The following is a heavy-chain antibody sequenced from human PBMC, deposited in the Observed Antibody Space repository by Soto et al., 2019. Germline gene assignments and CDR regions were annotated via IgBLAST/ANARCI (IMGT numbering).Heavy chain of an antibody. J-gene: IGHJ4*02. Sequence: SETLSLTCTVSGGSISSGGYYWTWIRQHPGKGLEWIGYIYYSGSTYYNPSLKSRVTISVDTSKNQFSLKLSSVTAADTAVYYCAREERDYLDSSGSLEYWGQGTLVTVSS. CDR2: IYYSGST. V-gene: IGHV4-31*03. CDR3: AREERDYLDSSGSLEY. CDR1: GGSISSGGYY. D-gene: IGHD3-22*01.